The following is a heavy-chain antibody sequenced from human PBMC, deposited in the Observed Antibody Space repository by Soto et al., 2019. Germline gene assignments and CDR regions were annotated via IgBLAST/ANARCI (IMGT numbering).Heavy chain of an antibody. CDR2: IKHDGSEK. CDR1: GXTFNKYW. V-gene: IGHV3-7*03. J-gene: IGHJ6*02. CDR3: ASVPGSPGYHGLDV. D-gene: IGHD6-19*01. Sequence: LRLSCAASGXTFNKYWMTWVRQAPGKGLEWVATIKHDGSEKSNLDSVEGRFTISRDNARNSLSLQMNSLRVEDTAVYFCASVPGSPGYHGLDVWGQGTTVTVSS.